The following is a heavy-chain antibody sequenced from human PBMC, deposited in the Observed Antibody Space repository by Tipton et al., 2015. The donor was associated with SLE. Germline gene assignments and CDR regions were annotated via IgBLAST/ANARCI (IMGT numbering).Heavy chain of an antibody. CDR2: INHSGST. V-gene: IGHV4-39*07. CDR3: ARGRYSSGPFGY. CDR1: GGSISSSSYY. D-gene: IGHD6-19*01. J-gene: IGHJ4*02. Sequence: TLSLTCTVSGGSISSSSYYWGWLRQPPGKGLEWIGEINHSGSTNYNPSLKSRVTISVDTSKNQFSLKLSSVTAADTAVYYCARGRYSSGPFGYWGQGTLVTVSS.